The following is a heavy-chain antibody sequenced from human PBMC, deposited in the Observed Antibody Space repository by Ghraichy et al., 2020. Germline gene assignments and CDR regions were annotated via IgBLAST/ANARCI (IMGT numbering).Heavy chain of an antibody. CDR1: GFTFSSHG. CDR3: ARDLSYYPDDH. CDR2: IWSGGNKK. Sequence: WGSLRLSCAASGFTFSSHGMHWVRQAPGKGLEWVAVIWSGGNKKQYADSVKGRFTISRDDSEETLHLQMNSLRVEDTAVYYCARDLSYYPDDHWGQGTLVTVSS. V-gene: IGHV3-33*01. D-gene: IGHD1-26*01. J-gene: IGHJ4*02.